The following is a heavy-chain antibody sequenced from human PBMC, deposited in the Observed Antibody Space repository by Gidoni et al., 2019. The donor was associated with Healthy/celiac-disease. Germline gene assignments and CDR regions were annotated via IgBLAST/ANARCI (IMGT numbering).Heavy chain of an antibody. J-gene: IGHJ3*02. CDR2: IWYDGSNK. Sequence: VQLVQSGVVVVQPGRSLRLSCYPSVFPLSSYGMHWVRQAPGKGLKRVEVIWYDGSNKYNEDSVKGRFTISRDNSKNKLYLQMNSLRAEDTAVYYCARVPMLYTAFDIWGQGTMVTVSS. CDR3: ARVPMLYTAFDI. D-gene: IGHD2-8*01. CDR1: VFPLSSYG. V-gene: IGHV3-33*01.